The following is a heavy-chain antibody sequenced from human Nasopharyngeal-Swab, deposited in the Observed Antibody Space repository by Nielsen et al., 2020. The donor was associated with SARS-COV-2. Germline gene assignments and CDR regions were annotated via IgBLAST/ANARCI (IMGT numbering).Heavy chain of an antibody. Sequence: GESPKTSCTASGYPLSSFWMHWVRQVPGKGLGWVSRINIDGSVTDYADSVKGRFTISRDNARKTLYLQMNSLRAEDTAVYYCAREGVWGGSTSSFDYWGQGTLVTVSS. D-gene: IGHD6-6*01. V-gene: IGHV3-74*01. J-gene: IGHJ4*02. CDR2: INIDGSVT. CDR1: GYPLSSFW. CDR3: AREGVWGGSTSSFDY.